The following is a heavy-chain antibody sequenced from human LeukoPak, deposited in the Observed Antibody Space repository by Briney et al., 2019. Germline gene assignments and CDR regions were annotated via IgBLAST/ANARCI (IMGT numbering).Heavy chain of an antibody. CDR1: GGSISSGSYY. Sequence: PSQTLSLTCTVSGGSISSGSYYWSWIRQPAGKGLEWIGRIYTSGSTNYNPSLKSRVTISVDTSKNQFSLKLSSVTAADTAVYYCASVGASPQFDYWGQGTLVTVSS. CDR3: ASVGASPQFDY. J-gene: IGHJ4*02. D-gene: IGHD1-26*01. V-gene: IGHV4-61*02. CDR2: IYTSGST.